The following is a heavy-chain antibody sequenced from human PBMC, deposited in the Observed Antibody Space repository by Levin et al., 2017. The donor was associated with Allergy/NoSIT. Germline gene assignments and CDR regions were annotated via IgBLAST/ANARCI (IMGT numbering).Heavy chain of an antibody. D-gene: IGHD3-9*01. V-gene: IGHV1-69*13. Sequence: SVKVSCKASGGTFSSYAISWVRQAPGQGLEWMGGIIPIFGTANYAQKFQGRVTITADESTSTAYMELSSLRSEDTAVYYCARACKSYYDILTGYFHYYYYGMDVWGQGTTVTVSS. CDR1: GGTFSSYA. CDR3: ARACKSYYDILTGYFHYYYYGMDV. CDR2: IIPIFGTA. J-gene: IGHJ6*02.